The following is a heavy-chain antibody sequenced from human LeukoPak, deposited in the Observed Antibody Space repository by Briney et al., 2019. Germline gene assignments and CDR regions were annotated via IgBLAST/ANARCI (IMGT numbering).Heavy chain of an antibody. CDR2: LYSDDTT. V-gene: IGHV3-66*01. D-gene: IGHD3-10*01. Sequence: GGSLRLSCAASGFIVNSNYMNWVRQAPGKGLEWVSVLYSDDTTYYADSVKGRFTISRDNAKNSLFLHMNSLRAEDTAVYYCARVGLYYYGSGSFPNWFDPWGQGTLVTVSS. J-gene: IGHJ5*02. CDR1: GFIVNSNY. CDR3: ARVGLYYYGSGSFPNWFDP.